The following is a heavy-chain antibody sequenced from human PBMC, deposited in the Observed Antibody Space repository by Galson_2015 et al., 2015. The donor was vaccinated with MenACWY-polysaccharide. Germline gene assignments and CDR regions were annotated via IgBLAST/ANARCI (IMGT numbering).Heavy chain of an antibody. CDR1: GNRFTSNW. V-gene: IGHV5-51*01. Sequence: QSGAEVKESGESLKISCKHSGNRFTSNWIGWVRQMPGKGLEWMGIISPGDSDTRYSPSFQGQVTISADKSISTAYLQWSSLKASDTAMYYCARRGTAPDDAFDIRGQGTMVTVSS. CDR2: ISPGDSDT. J-gene: IGHJ3*02. CDR3: ARRGTAPDDAFDI.